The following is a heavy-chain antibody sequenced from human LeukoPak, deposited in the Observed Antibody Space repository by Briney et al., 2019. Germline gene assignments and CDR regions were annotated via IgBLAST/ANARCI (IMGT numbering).Heavy chain of an antibody. Sequence: GGSLRLSCAASGFTFSSYSMNWVRQAPGKGLEWVSSISSSSSYIYYADSVKGRFTISRDNAKNSLYLQMNSLRAEDTAVYYCARDRTGTTRYYFDYWGQGTLVTVSS. V-gene: IGHV3-21*01. D-gene: IGHD1-1*01. CDR1: GFTFSSYS. CDR3: ARDRTGTTRYYFDY. J-gene: IGHJ4*02. CDR2: ISSSSSYI.